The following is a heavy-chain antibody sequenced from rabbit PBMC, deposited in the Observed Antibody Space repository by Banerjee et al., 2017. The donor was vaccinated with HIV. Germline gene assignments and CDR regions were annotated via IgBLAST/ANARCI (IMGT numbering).Heavy chain of an antibody. CDR1: GFSFSSSYW. Sequence: LEESGGDLVKPEGSLTLTCTASGFSFSSSYWICWVRQAPGKGLEWIACIYAGNNAYASWARGRFTISKTSSTTVTLQMTSLTAADTATYFCARDLAGVIGWNFGLWGPGTLVTVS. J-gene: IGHJ6*01. CDR3: ARDLAGVIGWNFGL. V-gene: IGHV1S45*01. CDR2: IYAGNNA. D-gene: IGHD4-1*01.